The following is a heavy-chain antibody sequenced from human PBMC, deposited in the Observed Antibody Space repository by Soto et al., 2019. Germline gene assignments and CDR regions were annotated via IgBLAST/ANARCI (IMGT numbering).Heavy chain of an antibody. CDR1: GFTVSSNY. J-gene: IGHJ6*02. D-gene: IGHD3-10*01. CDR3: ATGDYYYYGMDV. Sequence: PGGSLRLSCAASGFTVSSNYMSWVRQAPGKGLEWVSVIYSGGSTYYADSVKGRFTISRDNSKNTLYLQMNSLRAEDTAVYYCATGDYYYYGMDVCGQGTTVTVSS. V-gene: IGHV3-53*01. CDR2: IYSGGST.